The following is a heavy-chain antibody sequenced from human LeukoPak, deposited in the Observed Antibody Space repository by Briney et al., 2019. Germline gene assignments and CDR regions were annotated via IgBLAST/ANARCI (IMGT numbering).Heavy chain of an antibody. Sequence: GGSLKPSCAASGFTFSGSAIHWVRQSSGKGLEWVGQIDKKDKGYATATAYAASVKGRFTISRDDSINTAYLQMKSLKTEDTALYYCTRDSGTYNWFDPWGQGTLVTVSS. CDR3: TRDSGTYNWFDP. D-gene: IGHD1-26*01. V-gene: IGHV3-73*01. J-gene: IGHJ5*02. CDR2: IDKKDKGYATAT. CDR1: GFTFSGSA.